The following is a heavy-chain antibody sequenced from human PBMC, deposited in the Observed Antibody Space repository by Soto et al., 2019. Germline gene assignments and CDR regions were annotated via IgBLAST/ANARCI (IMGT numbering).Heavy chain of an antibody. D-gene: IGHD2-21*02. CDR2: IYHSGST. CDR1: GGSISSGGYS. CDR3: ARVAYCGGDCYRGFDP. J-gene: IGHJ5*02. V-gene: IGHV4-30-2*01. Sequence: QLQLQESGSGLVKPSQTLSLTCAVSGGSISSGGYSWSWIRQPPGKGLEWIGYIYHSGSTYYNPSLMSRDTISVDRSKNQFSLKLSSVTAAATAVYYCARVAYCGGDCYRGFDPWGQGTRVTVSS.